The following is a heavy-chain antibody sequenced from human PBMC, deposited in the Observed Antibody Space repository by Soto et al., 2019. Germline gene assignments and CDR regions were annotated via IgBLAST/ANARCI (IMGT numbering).Heavy chain of an antibody. V-gene: IGHV3-74*01. Sequence: VQLVESGGDLVQPGGSLRLSCAARGLTFSTYWMHWVRKAPGKGLVWVSRISSDGSTTNYADSVKVRFDISRDNAKNTLDLHMNSLRDDDTARYYCAGGGQSGSHTYYFDYWGQGTLFTVSS. CDR3: AGGGQSGSHTYYFDY. CDR1: GLTFSTYW. CDR2: ISSDGSTT. D-gene: IGHD1-26*01. J-gene: IGHJ4*02.